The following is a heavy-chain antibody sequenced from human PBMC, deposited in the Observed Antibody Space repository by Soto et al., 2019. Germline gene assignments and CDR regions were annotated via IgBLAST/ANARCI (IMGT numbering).Heavy chain of an antibody. CDR1: GGTFGSHT. V-gene: IGHV1-69*06. CDR3: ARIETQTYHNTRGADLDW. Sequence: QVQLVPSGAEVKKPGSSVRVSCKVSGGTFGSHTFTWVRQAPGQGLEWMGEIIPVFNEANYAQRIQDRGTMTEDRSATTVYLELSRLTSAETATYSGARIETQTYHNTRGADLDWWGQGTLVIVSS. CDR2: IIPVFNEA. J-gene: IGHJ4*02. D-gene: IGHD1-26*01.